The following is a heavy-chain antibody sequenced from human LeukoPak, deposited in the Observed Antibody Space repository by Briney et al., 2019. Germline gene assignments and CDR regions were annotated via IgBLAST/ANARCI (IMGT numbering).Heavy chain of an antibody. V-gene: IGHV4-34*01. CDR1: GFTFSNYA. CDR3: ARGEGCSSTSCYLDY. D-gene: IGHD2-2*01. CDR2: INHSGST. J-gene: IGHJ4*02. Sequence: GSLRLSCVASGFTFSNYAMSWIRQPPGKGLEWIGEINHSGSTNYNPSLKSRVTISVDTSKNQFSLKLSSVTAADTAVYYCARGEGCSSTSCYLDYWGQGTLVTVSS.